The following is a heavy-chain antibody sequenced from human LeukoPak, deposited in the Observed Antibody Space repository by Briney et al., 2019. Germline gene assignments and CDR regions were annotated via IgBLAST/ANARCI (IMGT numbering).Heavy chain of an antibody. V-gene: IGHV4-34*01. CDR1: GGSFSGYY. CDR2: INHSGST. Sequence: SETLSLTCAVYGGSFSGYYWSWIRQPPGKGLEWIGEINHSGSTNYNPSLKSRVTISVDTSKNQFSLKLSSVTAADTAVYYCARAVRQVYKDWGQGTMVTVSS. CDR3: ARAVRQVYKD. D-gene: IGHD1-1*01. J-gene: IGHJ3*01.